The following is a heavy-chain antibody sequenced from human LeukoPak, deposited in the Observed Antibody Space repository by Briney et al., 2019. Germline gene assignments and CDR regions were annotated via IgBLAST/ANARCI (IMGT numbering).Heavy chain of an antibody. CDR1: RFNFNDYS. D-gene: IGHD2-8*01. V-gene: IGHV3-21*01. CDR2: ISGSSAFI. Sequence: GGSLRLSCTASRFNFNDYSMNWVRQAPGKGLEWVSSISGSSAFIYYAESVKGRFTISRDNAKSSVYLQMNSLRVEDTAVYYCGRENGESDYWGQGTLVTVSS. CDR3: GRENGESDY. J-gene: IGHJ4*02.